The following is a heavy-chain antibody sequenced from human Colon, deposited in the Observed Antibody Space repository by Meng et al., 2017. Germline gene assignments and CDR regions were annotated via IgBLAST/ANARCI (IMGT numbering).Heavy chain of an antibody. D-gene: IGHD2-15*01. V-gene: IGHV3-9*01. J-gene: IGHJ4*02. CDR3: AKVDSTCTGGNCYYLDS. Sequence: SLKISCAASGFPFRLYAMHWVRQAPGKGLEWVSRISWNSVNIDYAASVKGRFTISRDNAKNSVYLEMSNLRPEDTALYYCAKVDSTCTGGNCYYLDSWGQGTLVTVSS. CDR2: ISWNSVNI. CDR1: GFPFRLYA.